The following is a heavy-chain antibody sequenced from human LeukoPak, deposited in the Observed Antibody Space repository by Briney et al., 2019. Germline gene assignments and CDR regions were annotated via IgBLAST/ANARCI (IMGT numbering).Heavy chain of an antibody. D-gene: IGHD3-22*01. J-gene: IGHJ2*01. CDR1: GGSISSRSYY. Sequence: SETLSLTCTVSGGSISSRSYYWGWIRQPPGKGLEWSGSFYYSGSTYYNPSLKSRVTISVDTPKNQFSLKLSSVTAADTAVYYCAIRGDYYESSGYYFYWYFELWGRGTLVTVSS. V-gene: IGHV4-39*01. CDR3: AIRGDYYESSGYYFYWYFEL. CDR2: FYYSGST.